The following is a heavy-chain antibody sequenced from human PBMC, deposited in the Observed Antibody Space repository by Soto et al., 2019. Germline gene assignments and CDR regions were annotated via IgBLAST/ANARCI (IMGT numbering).Heavy chain of an antibody. D-gene: IGHD3-10*01. V-gene: IGHV3-11*01. Sequence: GGSLRLSCAASGFTFSDYYMSWIRQAPGKGLEWVSYISSSGSTIYYADSVKGRFTISRDNAKNSLYLQMNSLRAEDTAVYYCARGAWEEWFGELGRYYYYMDVWGKGTTVTVSS. J-gene: IGHJ6*03. CDR3: ARGAWEEWFGELGRYYYYMDV. CDR2: ISSSGSTI. CDR1: GFTFSDYY.